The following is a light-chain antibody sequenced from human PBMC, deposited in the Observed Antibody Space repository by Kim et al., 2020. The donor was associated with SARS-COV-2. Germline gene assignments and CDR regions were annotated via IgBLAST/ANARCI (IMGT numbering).Light chain of an antibody. CDR2: AAS. V-gene: IGKV3-15*01. CDR1: QSVLTD. CDR3: QQYYNRPPCT. Sequence: VPPGERATLSCRASQSVLTDLAWYQQKPGQAPRLLIYAASTRATGVPARFSGSGSGTEFTLTITSLQSEDFAVYFCQQYYNRPPCTFGQGTKLEI. J-gene: IGKJ2*02.